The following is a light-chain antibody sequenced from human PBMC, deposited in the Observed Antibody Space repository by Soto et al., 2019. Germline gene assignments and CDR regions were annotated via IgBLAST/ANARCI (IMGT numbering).Light chain of an antibody. J-gene: IGLJ1*01. CDR1: NIGSKN. CDR3: QVWDSIPV. V-gene: IGLV3-9*01. Sequence: SYELTQPLSVSVALGQTARITCGGNNIGSKNVHWYQQKPGQDPVLVIYRDRNRPSGIPERFSGSNSGNTATLTISRAQAGDEADYYCQVWDSIPVFGTGTKLTVL. CDR2: RDR.